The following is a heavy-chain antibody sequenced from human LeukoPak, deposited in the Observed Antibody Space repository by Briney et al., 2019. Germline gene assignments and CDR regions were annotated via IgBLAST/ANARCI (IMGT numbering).Heavy chain of an antibody. V-gene: IGHV4-34*01. CDR3: ARGRMVVTATPDNWFDP. CDR2: INHSGST. Sequence: PSETLSLTCAVYGGSVSGYYWSWIRQPPGKGLEWIGEINHSGSTNYNPSLKSRVTISVDTSKNQFSLKLSSVTAADTAVYYCARGRMVVTATPDNWFDPWGQGTLVTVSS. CDR1: GGSVSGYY. J-gene: IGHJ5*02. D-gene: IGHD2-21*02.